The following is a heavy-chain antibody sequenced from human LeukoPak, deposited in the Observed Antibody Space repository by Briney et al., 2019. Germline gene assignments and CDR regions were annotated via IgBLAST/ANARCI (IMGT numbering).Heavy chain of an antibody. Sequence: SETLSLTCTVSGGSISSGGYYWSWIRQHPGKGLEWIGYIYYSGSTYYNPSLKSRVTISVDTSKNQFSLKLSSVTAADTAVYYCARERESNLTGYYPSYFDYWGQGTLVTVSS. CDR3: ARERESNLTGYYPSYFDY. CDR1: GGSISSGGYY. D-gene: IGHD3-9*01. CDR2: IYYSGST. J-gene: IGHJ4*02. V-gene: IGHV4-30-4*08.